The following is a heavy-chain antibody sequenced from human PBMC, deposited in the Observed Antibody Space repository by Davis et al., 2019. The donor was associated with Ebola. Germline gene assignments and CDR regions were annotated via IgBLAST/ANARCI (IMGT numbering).Heavy chain of an antibody. D-gene: IGHD1-26*01. J-gene: IGHJ4*02. V-gene: IGHV4-59*01. CDR2: IYHSGDT. Sequence: SETLSLTCTVSGASFSNYYWSWIRQPPGKGLEWIGYIYHSGDTNYSSSLKTRVTISVDTSKNQFSLKLSSVTAADTAVYYCARDQELLGVDNWGQGTLVTVSS. CDR1: GASFSNYY. CDR3: ARDQELLGVDN.